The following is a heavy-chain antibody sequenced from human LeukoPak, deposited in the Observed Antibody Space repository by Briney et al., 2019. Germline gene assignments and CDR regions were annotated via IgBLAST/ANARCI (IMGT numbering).Heavy chain of an antibody. V-gene: IGHV4-34*01. J-gene: IGHJ4*02. CDR3: AYGDYVYFDY. CDR1: GGSFSGYY. CDR2: INHSGST. Sequence: SETLSLTCAVYGGSFSGYYWSWIRQPPGKGLEWIGEINHSGSTNYNPSLKSRVTISVDTSKNQFSLKLSSVTAADTAVYYCAYGDYVYFDYWGQGTLVTVSS. D-gene: IGHD4-17*01.